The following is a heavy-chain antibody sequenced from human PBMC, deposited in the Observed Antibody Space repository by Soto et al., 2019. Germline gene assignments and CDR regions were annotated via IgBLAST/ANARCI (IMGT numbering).Heavy chain of an antibody. Sequence: GGSLRLSCAASGFTFSDYYMTWVRQAPGKGLEWVSAISGSGGSTYYADSVKGRFTISRDNSKNTLYLQMNSLRAEDTGVYYCAKDVVGITGTTFDYWGQGTLVTVSS. V-gene: IGHV3-23*01. CDR2: ISGSGGST. D-gene: IGHD1-7*01. J-gene: IGHJ4*02. CDR3: AKDVVGITGTTFDY. CDR1: GFTFSDYY.